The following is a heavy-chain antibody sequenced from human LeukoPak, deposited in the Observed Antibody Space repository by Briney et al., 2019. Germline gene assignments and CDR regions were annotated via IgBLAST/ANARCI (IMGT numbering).Heavy chain of an antibody. Sequence: ASVTVSFTASGYTFTVYYMHWVRQAPGQGLEWMGWINPNGGGTNYAQQFQGRVTMTSDTSISTAYMELSSLRSDDTAVYYCARDSYSGSYYYWGQGTLVTVS. J-gene: IGHJ4*02. CDR1: GYTFTVYY. CDR3: ARDSYSGSYYY. CDR2: INPNGGGT. V-gene: IGHV1-2*02. D-gene: IGHD1-26*01.